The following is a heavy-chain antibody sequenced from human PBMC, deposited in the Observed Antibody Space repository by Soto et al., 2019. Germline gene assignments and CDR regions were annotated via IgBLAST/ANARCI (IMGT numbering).Heavy chain of an antibody. CDR3: VRIRYQLPSTVLWLDP. J-gene: IGHJ5*02. Sequence: LSLTCAVYGGFLSESYWTWIRQPPGKGLEWIGEINHVGGTNYTPSLKSRVTMSVDTSQNQFSLRLISVTAADTAMYFCVRIRYQLPSTVLWLDPWGQGTPVTVSS. D-gene: IGHD3-16*01. V-gene: IGHV4-34*01. CDR1: GGFLSESY. CDR2: INHVGGT.